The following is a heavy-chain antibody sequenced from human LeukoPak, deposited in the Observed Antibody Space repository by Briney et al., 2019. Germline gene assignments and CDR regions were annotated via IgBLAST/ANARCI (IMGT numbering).Heavy chain of an antibody. CDR1: GFTFTTYA. CDR3: AKNRGATYNYYMDV. Sequence: QAGGSLRLSCAASGFTFTTYAMTWVRQAPGKGLEWVSTITNTAVTTYYADSVKGRFTISRDNSKSTLYLQMSSLRTEDTAVYYCAKNRGATYNYYMDVWGNGTTVTVSS. D-gene: IGHD4/OR15-4a*01. J-gene: IGHJ6*03. CDR2: ITNTAVTT. V-gene: IGHV3-23*01.